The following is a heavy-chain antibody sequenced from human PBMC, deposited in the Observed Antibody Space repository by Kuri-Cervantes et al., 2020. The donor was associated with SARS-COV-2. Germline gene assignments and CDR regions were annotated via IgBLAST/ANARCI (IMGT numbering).Heavy chain of an antibody. CDR1: GFTFSDYY. D-gene: IGHD2-15*01. CDR3: ARTGLPGWYYYYGMDV. Sequence: GGSLRLSCAASGFTFSDYYMSWIRQAPGKGLEWVSYISSSGSTIYYADSAKGRFTISRDNAKNSLYLQMNSLRAEDTAVYYCARTGLPGWYYYYGMDVWGQGTTVTVSS. CDR2: ISSSGSTI. J-gene: IGHJ6*02. V-gene: IGHV3-11*01.